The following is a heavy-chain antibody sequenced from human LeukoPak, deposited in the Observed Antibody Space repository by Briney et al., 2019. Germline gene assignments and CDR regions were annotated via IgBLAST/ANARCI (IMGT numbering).Heavy chain of an antibody. D-gene: IGHD3-3*01. J-gene: IGHJ6*03. CDR2: ISYDGSNK. CDR3: ARENYDFWSGYYLYYYYYMDV. V-gene: IGHV3-30*01. CDR1: GFTFSSYA. Sequence: GRSLRLSCAASGFTFSSYAMHWVRQAPGKGLEWVAVISYDGSNKYYADSVKGRFTISRDNSKSTLYLQMNSLRAEDTAVYYCARENYDFWSGYYLYYYYYMDVWGKGTTVTVSS.